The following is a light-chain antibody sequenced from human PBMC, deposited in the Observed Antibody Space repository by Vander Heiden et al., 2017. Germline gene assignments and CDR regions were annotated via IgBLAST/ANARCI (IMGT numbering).Light chain of an antibody. CDR1: QGISSY. Sequence: DIQLTQSTSFLSASVGDRVTITCRASQGISSYLAWYQQKPGKAPKLLIYAASTLQSGVPSRFTGSGSGTEFTLTISSLQPEDFATYYCQQLNSYSRTFGQGTKVEIK. J-gene: IGKJ1*01. V-gene: IGKV1-9*01. CDR2: AAS. CDR3: QQLNSYSRT.